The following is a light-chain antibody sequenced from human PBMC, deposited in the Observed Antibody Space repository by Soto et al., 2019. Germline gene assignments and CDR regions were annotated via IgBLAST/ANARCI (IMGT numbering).Light chain of an antibody. CDR1: SSNMGSNT. CDR3: VVWDDRLNGHV. J-gene: IGLJ1*01. Sequence: QSVLTQPPSASGTPGQRVTISCYGSSSNMGSNTVHWFQQFPGTAPRLLISTNDQRPSGVPDRFIGSNSGTSASLAISGLQFEDEADYYCVVWDDRLNGHVFGTGTKVTV. CDR2: TND. V-gene: IGLV1-44*01.